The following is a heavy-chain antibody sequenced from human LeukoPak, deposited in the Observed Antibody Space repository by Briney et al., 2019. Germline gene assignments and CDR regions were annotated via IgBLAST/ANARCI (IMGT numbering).Heavy chain of an antibody. J-gene: IGHJ5*02. D-gene: IGHD3-10*01. V-gene: IGHV4-30-4*01. Sequence: SETLSLTCTVSGGSISSGDYYWSWIRQPPGKGLEWIGYIYYSGSTYYNPSLKSRVTISVDTSKNQFSLKLSSVTAADTAVYYCARDFLGGPGSPYNWFDPWGQGTLVTVSS. CDR2: IYYSGST. CDR3: ARDFLGGPGSPYNWFDP. CDR1: GGSISSGDYY.